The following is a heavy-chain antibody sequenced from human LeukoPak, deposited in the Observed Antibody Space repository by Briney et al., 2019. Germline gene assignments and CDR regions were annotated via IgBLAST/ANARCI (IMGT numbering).Heavy chain of an antibody. CDR1: GGSISSSSYY. Sequence: SETLSLTCTVSGGSISSSSYYWGWIRQPPGKGLEWIGNIYYSASTYYNPSPKSRVTISVDTSKNQFSLKLSSVTAADTAVYYCARMGYYYGSGQYAFDIWGQGTMVTVSS. CDR2: IYYSAST. V-gene: IGHV4-39*01. D-gene: IGHD3-10*01. CDR3: ARMGYYYGSGQYAFDI. J-gene: IGHJ3*02.